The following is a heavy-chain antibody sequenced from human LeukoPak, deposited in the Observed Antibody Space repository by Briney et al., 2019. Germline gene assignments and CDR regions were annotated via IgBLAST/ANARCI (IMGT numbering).Heavy chain of an antibody. D-gene: IGHD3-22*01. V-gene: IGHV3-21*01. J-gene: IGHJ4*02. CDR2: ISSSSSYI. CDR3: ARDPGDYYDSSGYYLPPLDY. Sequence: GGSLRLSCAASGLTFSSYSMNWVRQAPGKRLEWVSSISSSSSYIYYADSVKGRFTISRDNAKNSLYLQMNSLRAEDTAVYYCARDPGDYYDSSGYYLPPLDYWGQGTLVTVSS. CDR1: GLTFSSYS.